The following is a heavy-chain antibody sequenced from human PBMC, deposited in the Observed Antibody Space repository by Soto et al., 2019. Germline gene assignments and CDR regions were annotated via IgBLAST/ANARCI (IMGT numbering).Heavy chain of an antibody. CDR2: IFYTGRT. J-gene: IGHJ4*02. CDR1: GGSITTYD. CDR3: AAMPQHFSGSGNYWYYFDY. D-gene: IGHD3-10*01. V-gene: IGHV4-59*01. Sequence: SETLSLTCAVSGGSITTYDWSWIRQPPGKGLEWIGWIFYTGRTNYNPSLKSRLSISIDTSRNQFSLNLNSVTASDTAVYYCAAMPQHFSGSGNYWYYFDYWAQGTLVTVSS.